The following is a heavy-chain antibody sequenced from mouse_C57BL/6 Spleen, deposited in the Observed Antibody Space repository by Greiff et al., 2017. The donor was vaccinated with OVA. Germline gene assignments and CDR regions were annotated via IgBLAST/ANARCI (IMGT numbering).Heavy chain of an antibody. CDR1: GYAFSSSW. CDR2: IYPGDGDT. CDR3: ARGEMGLLGGYAMDY. Sequence: VQLVESGPELVKPGASVKISCKASGYAFSSSWMNWVKQRPGKGLEWIGRIYPGDGDTNYNGKFKGKATLTADKSSSTAYMQLSSLTSEDSAVYFCARGEMGLLGGYAMDYWGQGTSVTVSS. D-gene: IGHD2-3*01. J-gene: IGHJ4*01. V-gene: IGHV1-82*01.